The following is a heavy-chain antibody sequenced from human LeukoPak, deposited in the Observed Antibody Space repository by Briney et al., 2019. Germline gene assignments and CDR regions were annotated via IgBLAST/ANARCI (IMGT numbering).Heavy chain of an antibody. J-gene: IGHJ4*02. V-gene: IGHV4-34*01. Sequence: SETLSLTCAVYGGSFSGYYWSWIRQPPGKGLEWIGEINHSGSTNYNPSLKSQVTISVDTSKNQFSLKLSSVTAADTAVYYCASRTTVSPYYFDYWGQGTLVTVSS. D-gene: IGHD4-17*01. CDR2: INHSGST. CDR3: ASRTTVSPYYFDY. CDR1: GGSFSGYY.